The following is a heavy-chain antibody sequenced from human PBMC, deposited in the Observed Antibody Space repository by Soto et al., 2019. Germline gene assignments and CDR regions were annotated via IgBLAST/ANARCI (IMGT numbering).Heavy chain of an antibody. CDR2: INVHNGNS. Sequence: QVQLVQSGAEVKKPGASVKVSCKASGYLFTSNGISWVRQAPGQGLEWQGWINVHNGNSNYAQKFQGRVTMTTDTSTSTAYMEVRTLKSDDTAIYYCARVELMIRGRHDYWGQGTLVTVSS. D-gene: IGHD3-10*01. V-gene: IGHV1-18*04. J-gene: IGHJ4*02. CDR3: ARVELMIRGRHDY. CDR1: GYLFTSNG.